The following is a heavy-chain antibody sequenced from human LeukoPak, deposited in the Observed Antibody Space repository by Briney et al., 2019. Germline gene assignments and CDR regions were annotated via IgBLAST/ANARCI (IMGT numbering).Heavy chain of an antibody. J-gene: IGHJ4*02. CDR1: GGTISSYY. D-gene: IGHD3-10*01. V-gene: IGHV4-59*01. CDR2: IYSSGST. Sequence: SEILSLTCTVSGGTISSYYWCWIRQPPGKGLEWIGYIYSSGSTNYNPSLKSRVTISVDTSKNQFSLKLTSVTAADTAVYYCARAYYYGSGSYGLDYWGQGTLVTVSS. CDR3: ARAYYYGSGSYGLDY.